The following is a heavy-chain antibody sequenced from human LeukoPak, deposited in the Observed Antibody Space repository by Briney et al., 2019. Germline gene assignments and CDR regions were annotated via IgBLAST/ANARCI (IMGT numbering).Heavy chain of an antibody. CDR3: AREGFSTIDY. CDR1: GGSISSGGYY. CDR2: IYYSGST. Sequence: PSETLSLTCTVSGGSISSGGYYWSWIRQHPGKGLEWIGYIYYSGSTYYNPSLKSRVTISVDTSKNQFSLKPSSVTAADTAVYYCAREGFSTIDYWGQGTLVTVSS. J-gene: IGHJ4*02. D-gene: IGHD1-1*01. V-gene: IGHV4-31*03.